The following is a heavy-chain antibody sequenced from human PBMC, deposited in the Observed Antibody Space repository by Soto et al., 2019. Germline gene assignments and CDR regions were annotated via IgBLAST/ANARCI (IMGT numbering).Heavy chain of an antibody. D-gene: IGHD3-10*01. J-gene: IGHJ4*02. Sequence: QVQLQESGPGLVKPSETLSLICSVSGGSISSHYWTWIRRPPGKALEWIGYIFSNGRTNYNPSLESRVTISVDTSKNQLSLKVKSVTAADTAVYYCARGGDNSPWYYSLWGQGTQVAVSP. CDR2: IFSNGRT. CDR3: ARGGDNSPWYYSL. V-gene: IGHV4-59*11. CDR1: GGSISSHY.